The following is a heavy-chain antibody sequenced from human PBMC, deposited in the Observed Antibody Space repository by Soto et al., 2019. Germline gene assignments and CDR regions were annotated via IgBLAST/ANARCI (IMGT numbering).Heavy chain of an antibody. CDR1: GYTFTSYA. D-gene: IGHD3-3*01. V-gene: IGHV1-3*01. CDR2: INAGNGNT. Sequence: ASVKVSCKASGYTFTSYAMHWVRQAPGQRLEWMGWINAGNGNTKYSQKFQGRVTITRDTSASTAYMELSSLRSEDTAVYYCATGGPSLRFLEWSSFDYYYGMDVWGQGTTVTVSS. CDR3: ATGGPSLRFLEWSSFDYYYGMDV. J-gene: IGHJ6*02.